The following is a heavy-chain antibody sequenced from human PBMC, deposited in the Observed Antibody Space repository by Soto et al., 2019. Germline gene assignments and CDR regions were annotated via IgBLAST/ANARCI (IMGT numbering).Heavy chain of an antibody. D-gene: IGHD6-19*01. V-gene: IGHV3-23*01. CDR1: CFIFCNDA. J-gene: IGHJ4*02. CDR2: IRCSGGSN. Sequence: GGFQGFCRAASCFIFCNDAMSGGRPAPGKGVEGGSDIRCSGGSNYYADCVEGRFTISRNNSKNTQYLKMNSLRAEDTAVYYCAKIPLAVADPGNYWGQGALVTTSS. CDR3: AKIPLAVADPGNY.